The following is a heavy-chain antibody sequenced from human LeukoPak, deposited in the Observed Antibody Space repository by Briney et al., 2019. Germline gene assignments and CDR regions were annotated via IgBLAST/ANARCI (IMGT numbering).Heavy chain of an antibody. CDR3: ASTERCSTTCPLDY. CDR1: DDSIYDYY. Sequence: SETLSLTCTISDDSIYDYYWSWLRQPPGQGLEWIGYIYYSGSTNYNPSLESRVTISVDTSKNQFSLNLSAVTAADTAVYYCASTERCSTTCPLDYWGQGTLVTVSS. J-gene: IGHJ4*02. D-gene: IGHD2-2*01. CDR2: IYYSGST. V-gene: IGHV4-59*01.